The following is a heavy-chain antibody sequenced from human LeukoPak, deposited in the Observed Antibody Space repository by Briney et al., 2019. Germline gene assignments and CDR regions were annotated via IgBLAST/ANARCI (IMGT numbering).Heavy chain of an antibody. CDR1: GGTFSSYA. CDR2: IIPIFGIA. Sequence: SVKVSCKASGGTFSSYAISWVRQPPGQGLEWMGRIIPIFGIANYAQKFQGRVTITADKSTSTAYMELSSLRSEDTAVYYCATDLDSYQYFDIALGYRGQATLVTVSS. J-gene: IGHJ4*02. D-gene: IGHD3-9*01. V-gene: IGHV1-69*04. CDR3: ATDLDSYQYFDIALGY.